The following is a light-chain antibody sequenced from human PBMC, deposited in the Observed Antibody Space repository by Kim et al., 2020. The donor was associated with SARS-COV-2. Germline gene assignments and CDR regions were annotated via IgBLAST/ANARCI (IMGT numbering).Light chain of an antibody. Sequence: SYELTQPPSVSVAPGKSAAITCGGNNIGIKSVHWYQQKAGQAPVLVIDYDNDRPSGIPERFSGSNSGNTATLTISRVDAGDEADYYCQVWDSNSDHPVFGGGTQLTVL. V-gene: IGLV3-21*04. CDR1: NIGIKS. J-gene: IGLJ3*02. CDR3: QVWDSNSDHPV. CDR2: YDN.